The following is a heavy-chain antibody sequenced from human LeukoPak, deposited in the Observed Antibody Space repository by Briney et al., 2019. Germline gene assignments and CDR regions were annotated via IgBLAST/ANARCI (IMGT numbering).Heavy chain of an antibody. D-gene: IGHD3-3*01. CDR2: ISVASIT. V-gene: IGHV3-23*01. CDR3: ADYGVSGVRNNFY. J-gene: IGHJ4*02. Sequence: GGSLRLSCAASGLAFSSYAMNWVRQPPGKGLEWVSTISVASITFYADSVKGRFTISRDNSRNTVYLQMTSLKADDTAVYYCADYGVSGVRNNFYWGQGTLVTVSS. CDR1: GLAFSSYA.